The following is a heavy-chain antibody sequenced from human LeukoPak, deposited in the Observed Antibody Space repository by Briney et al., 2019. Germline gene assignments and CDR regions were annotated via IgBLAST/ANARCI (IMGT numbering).Heavy chain of an antibody. V-gene: IGHV3-74*01. CDR3: ATGGRYYFDY. CDR1: GFTLSSYW. CDR2: TNSDGSTT. Sequence: GGSLRLSCAASGFTLSSYWMHWVRQAPGKGLVWVSRTNSDGSTTNYADSVKGRFTISRDNAKNTLYLQMNSLRAEDTAVYYCATGGRYYFDYWGQGTLVTVSS. J-gene: IGHJ4*02.